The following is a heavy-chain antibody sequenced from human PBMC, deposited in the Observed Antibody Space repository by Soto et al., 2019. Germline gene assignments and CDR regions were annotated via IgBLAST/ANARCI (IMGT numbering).Heavy chain of an antibody. V-gene: IGHV1-2*02. J-gene: IGHJ6*02. D-gene: IGHD3-16*01. Sequence: GASVKVSCKASGYTFTGYYMYWVRQAPVQGLEWMGWINPNSGGTKYTQKFQGRVTMTRDTSISTAYMELSRLRSDDTAVYYCATDHSSLGAPMVGMDVWGQGTTVTVSS. CDR2: INPNSGGT. CDR3: ATDHSSLGAPMVGMDV. CDR1: GYTFTGYY.